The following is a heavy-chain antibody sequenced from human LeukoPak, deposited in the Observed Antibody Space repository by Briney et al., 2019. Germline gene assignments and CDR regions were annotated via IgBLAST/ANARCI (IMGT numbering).Heavy chain of an antibody. V-gene: IGHV4-38-2*02. CDR1: GYSISSGYY. J-gene: IGHJ5*02. D-gene: IGHD3-10*01. Sequence: SETLSLTCAVSGYSISSGYYWGWIRQPPGKGLEWIGSIYHSGSTYYNPSLKSRVTISVDTSKNQFSLKLSSVTAADTAVHYCARDILLSDWFDPWGQGTLVTVSS. CDR2: IYHSGST. CDR3: ARDILLSDWFDP.